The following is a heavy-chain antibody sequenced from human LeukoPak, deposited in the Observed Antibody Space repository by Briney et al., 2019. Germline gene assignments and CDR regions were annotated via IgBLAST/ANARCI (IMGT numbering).Heavy chain of an antibody. CDR1: GYTFTSYG. CDR2: ISAYNGNT. J-gene: IGHJ4*02. CDR3: ARDIVVVPAAMDIDY. D-gene: IGHD2-2*01. V-gene: IGHV1-18*01. Sequence: ASVKVSCKASGYTFTSYGISWVRQAPGQGLEWMGWISAYNGNTNYAQKLQGRVTMTTDTSTSTAYMELRSLRSDDTAAYYCARDIVVVPAAMDIDYWGQGTLVTVSS.